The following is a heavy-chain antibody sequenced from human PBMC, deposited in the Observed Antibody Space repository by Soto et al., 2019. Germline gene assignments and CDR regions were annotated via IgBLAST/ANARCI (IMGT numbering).Heavy chain of an antibody. CDR2: LSGSGVTT. CDR3: AKGRGSYYHFDS. CDR1: GFTFSSYA. J-gene: IGHJ4*02. D-gene: IGHD1-26*01. Sequence: EVQLLESGGGLVQPGGSLRLSCAASGFTFSSYAMSWVRQAPGKGLEWVSALSGSGVTTYYADYVKGRFTIYRDNSKNTLYMQMNSLRAEDTAVYYCAKGRGSYYHFDSWGQGTLVTVSS. V-gene: IGHV3-23*01.